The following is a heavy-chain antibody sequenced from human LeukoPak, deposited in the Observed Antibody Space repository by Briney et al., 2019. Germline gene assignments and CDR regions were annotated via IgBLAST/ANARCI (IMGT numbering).Heavy chain of an antibody. CDR1: GGSISSGDYY. Sequence: SQTLSLTCTVSGGSISSGDYYWSWIRQPPGKGLEWIGYTYYSGSTYYNPSPKSRVTISVDKSKNQFSLKLSSVTAADTAVYYCARGVDYGDPPFLDYWGQGTLVTVSS. V-gene: IGHV4-30-4*08. CDR3: ARGVDYGDPPFLDY. D-gene: IGHD4-17*01. J-gene: IGHJ4*02. CDR2: TYYSGST.